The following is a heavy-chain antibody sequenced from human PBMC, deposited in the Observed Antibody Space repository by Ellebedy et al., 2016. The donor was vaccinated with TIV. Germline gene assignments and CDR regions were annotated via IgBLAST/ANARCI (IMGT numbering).Heavy chain of an antibody. Sequence: GGSLRLXCAASGFSFSDYWVYWVRQAPGKGLVWVSRIKSDGSIEAYAESVRGRFTISRDNSKNTLYLQMNSLRAEDTAVYYCARRGPAAAPYYMDVWGKGTTVIVSS. CDR2: IKSDGSIE. V-gene: IGHV3-74*01. D-gene: IGHD6-13*01. J-gene: IGHJ6*03. CDR3: ARRGPAAAPYYMDV. CDR1: GFSFSDYW.